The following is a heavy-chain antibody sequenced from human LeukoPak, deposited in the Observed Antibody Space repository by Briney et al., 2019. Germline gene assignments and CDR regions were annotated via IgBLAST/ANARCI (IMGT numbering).Heavy chain of an antibody. D-gene: IGHD1-1*01. CDR1: GDSLSTYY. Sequence: SETLSLTCSVSGDSLSTYYWSWIRQPPGKGLEWIGYVYYSGSTDYNPSLKSRVTISVDTSKKQFSLNLKSVTAADTAVYYCSASNQLLLRGLFDYWGQGTLVTVSS. V-gene: IGHV4-59*01. CDR2: VYYSGST. J-gene: IGHJ4*02. CDR3: SASNQLLLRGLFDY.